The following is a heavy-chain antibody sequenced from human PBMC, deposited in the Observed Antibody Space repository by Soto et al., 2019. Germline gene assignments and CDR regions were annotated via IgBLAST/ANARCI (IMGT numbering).Heavy chain of an antibody. CDR3: ARNMPVTTLGY. Sequence: VQLVESGGGLVRAGGSLRLSCAASGVTVSNNYMSWVRQAPGKGLEWVSVIYSGGNTKYADSVKGRFSTSRDSSQNTLYLHMNSLRAEDTAVYYCARNMPVTTLGYWGQGTLVTVSS. D-gene: IGHD4-17*01. J-gene: IGHJ4*02. CDR1: GVTVSNNY. V-gene: IGHV3-66*01. CDR2: IYSGGNT.